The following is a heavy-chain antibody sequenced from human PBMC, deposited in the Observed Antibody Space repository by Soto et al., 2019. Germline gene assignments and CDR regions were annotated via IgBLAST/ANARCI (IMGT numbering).Heavy chain of an antibody. CDR2: IYWDDEK. D-gene: IGHD1-26*01. V-gene: IGHV2-5*02. CDR3: AHRLTWDAFDI. CDR1: GFSLSDNGVG. J-gene: IGHJ3*02. Sequence: QITLKESGPPLVKRTQTLTLTCTFSGFSLSDNGVGVGWIRQPPGKALEWLALIYWDDEKIYSLSLKTRLTITKDTSKNQVLLTMTNMDPVDTATYYCAHRLTWDAFDIWGQGTMVTVSS.